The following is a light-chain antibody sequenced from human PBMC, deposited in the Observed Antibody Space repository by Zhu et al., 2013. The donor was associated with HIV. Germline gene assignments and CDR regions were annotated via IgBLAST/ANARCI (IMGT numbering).Light chain of an antibody. CDR2: DNN. CDR3: CSYAGSSTPYV. Sequence: QSVLTQPPSVSAAPGQRVTISCSGSDSNIGNNYVSWYQQFPGTAPKLLIFDNNQRPSGIPDRFSGSKSGTSATLVITGLRTGDEAHYYCCSYAGSSTPYVFGTGTKVTVL. CDR1: DSNIGNNY. V-gene: IGLV1-51*01. J-gene: IGLJ1*01.